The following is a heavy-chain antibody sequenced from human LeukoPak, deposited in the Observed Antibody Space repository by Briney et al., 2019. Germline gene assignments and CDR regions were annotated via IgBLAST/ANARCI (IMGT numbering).Heavy chain of an antibody. CDR2: IRFDAINK. Sequence: GGSLRLSSAASGLIYSSFGMHWVRQAPGKGLEWVAFIRFDAINKYYKDSVKGRFTISRDNSKNTLYLQMNSLRAEDTAVYYCAKADIVATPDAFDIWGQGTKVTVSS. V-gene: IGHV3-30*02. CDR3: AKADIVATPDAFDI. CDR1: GLIYSSFG. J-gene: IGHJ3*02. D-gene: IGHD5-12*01.